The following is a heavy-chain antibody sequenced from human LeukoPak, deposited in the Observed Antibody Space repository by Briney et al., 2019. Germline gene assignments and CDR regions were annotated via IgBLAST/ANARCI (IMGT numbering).Heavy chain of an antibody. D-gene: IGHD3-3*01. CDR3: ARRVVIIRWFDP. J-gene: IGHJ5*02. V-gene: IGHV4-34*01. CDR1: GGSFSGYY. CDR2: INHSGST. Sequence: SETLSFTCAVYGGSFSGYYWSWIRQPPGKGLEWIGEINHSGSTNYNPSLKSRVTISVDTSKNQFSLKLSSVTAADTAVYYCARRVVIIRWFDPWGQGTLVTVSS.